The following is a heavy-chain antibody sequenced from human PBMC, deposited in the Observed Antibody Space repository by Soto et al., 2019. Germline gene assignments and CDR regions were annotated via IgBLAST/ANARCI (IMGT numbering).Heavy chain of an antibody. CDR3: ARDPVGATNV. CDR1: GGTFSSYA. J-gene: IGHJ4*02. Sequence: VASVKVSCKASGGTFSSYAISWVRQAPGQGLEWMGGIIPIFGTANYAQKFQGRVTITADESTSTAYMELSSLRSEDTAVYYCARDPVGATNVWGQGTLVTVSS. CDR2: IIPIFGTA. D-gene: IGHD1-26*01. V-gene: IGHV1-69*13.